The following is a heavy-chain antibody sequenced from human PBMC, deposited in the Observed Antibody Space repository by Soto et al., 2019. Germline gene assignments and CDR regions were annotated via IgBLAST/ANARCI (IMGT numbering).Heavy chain of an antibody. CDR2: IIHMFGSI. J-gene: IGHJ5*02. CDR1: GVTFSSYA. Sequence: QVQLVQSGAEVKKPGSSVKVSCKASGVTFSSYAISWVRQAPGEGLEWMGGIIHMFGSINYAQKLQGRVPIFADESTNIAYMELSRLRSEDTAVYYCASSTYYDFWSGFNWFDPWGQGTLVNVSS. D-gene: IGHD3-3*01. CDR3: ASSTYYDFWSGFNWFDP. V-gene: IGHV1-69*01.